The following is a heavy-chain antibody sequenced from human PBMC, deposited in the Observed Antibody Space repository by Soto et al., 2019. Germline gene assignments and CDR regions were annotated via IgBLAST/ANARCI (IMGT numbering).Heavy chain of an antibody. J-gene: IGHJ6*03. D-gene: IGHD3-16*02. V-gene: IGHV4-31*03. Sequence: SETLSLTCTVSGGSISSGGYYWSWIRQHPGKGLEWIGYIYYSGSTYYNPSLKSRVTISVDTSKNQFSLKLSSVTAADTAVYYCARNPPNHIWGSYRPPSYYYMDVWGKGTTVTVSS. CDR1: GGSISSGGYY. CDR3: ARNPPNHIWGSYRPPSYYYMDV. CDR2: IYYSGST.